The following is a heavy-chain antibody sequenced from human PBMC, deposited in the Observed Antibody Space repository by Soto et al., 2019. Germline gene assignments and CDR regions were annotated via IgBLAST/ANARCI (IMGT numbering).Heavy chain of an antibody. Sequence: GGSLKLSCAASGVTVRITSISWVRQAPGRGLKWVSAIYSSGTTYYADSVKGRFPISRDSSKNTLDLQMSSLRVEDTAVYYCARVNVVVVPATFEYEYYFDFWGQGTLVTVYS. J-gene: IGHJ4*02. CDR1: GVTVRITS. CDR3: ARVNVVVVPATFEYEYYFDF. D-gene: IGHD2-15*01. CDR2: IYSSGTT. V-gene: IGHV3-53*01.